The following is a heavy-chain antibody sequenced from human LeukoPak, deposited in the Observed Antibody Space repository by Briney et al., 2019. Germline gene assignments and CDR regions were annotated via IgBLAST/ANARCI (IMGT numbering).Heavy chain of an antibody. CDR3: ARFTDSSGYYPSYYYYYMDV. Sequence: SETLSLTCTVSGGSISSYYWSWIRHPPGKGMEWIGYIYYSVSTSYNPSLKSRVTISVDTSKNQFSLKLSSVTAADTAVYYCARFTDSSGYYPSYYYYYMDVWGKGTTVTVSS. CDR2: IYYSVST. V-gene: IGHV4-59*01. J-gene: IGHJ6*03. D-gene: IGHD3-22*01. CDR1: GGSISSYY.